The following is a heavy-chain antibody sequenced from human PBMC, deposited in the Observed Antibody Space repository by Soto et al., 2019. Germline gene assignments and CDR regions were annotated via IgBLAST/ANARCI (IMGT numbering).Heavy chain of an antibody. CDR1: GGSISSSRYY. V-gene: IGHV4-39*01. Sequence: SETLSLTCTVSGGSISSSRYYWGWIRQPPGKGLEWIGSIYYSGSTYYNPSLKSRVTISVDTSKNQFSLKLSSATAADTAVYYCASNSPEKGYCRRTSCDSYYYYYMAGWGKGTTVTVAS. CDR2: IYYSGST. CDR3: ASNSPEKGYCRRTSCDSYYYYYMAG. D-gene: IGHD2-2*02. J-gene: IGHJ6*03.